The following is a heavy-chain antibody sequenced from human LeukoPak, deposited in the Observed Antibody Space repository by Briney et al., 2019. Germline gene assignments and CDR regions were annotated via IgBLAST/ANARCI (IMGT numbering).Heavy chain of an antibody. J-gene: IGHJ6*04. D-gene: IGHD3-10*01. CDR2: INSDGSST. Sequence: GGSLRLSCAAPGFTFSSYWMHWVRQAPGKGLVWVSRINSDGSSTNYADSVKGRFTISRDNAKNTLYLQMNSLRAEDTAVYYCASTLLWSRTDVWGKGTTVTVSS. V-gene: IGHV3-74*01. CDR3: ASTLLWSRTDV. CDR1: GFTFSSYW.